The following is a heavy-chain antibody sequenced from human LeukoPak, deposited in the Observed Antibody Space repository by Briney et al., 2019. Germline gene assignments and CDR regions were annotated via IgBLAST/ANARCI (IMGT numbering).Heavy chain of an antibody. V-gene: IGHV4-34*01. CDR2: INYSGGT. Sequence: SETLSLTCAVYSGSFSGYYWSWIRQPPGKGLEWIGEINYSGGTNYNPSLKSRVTISVDTSKNQFSLKLSSVTAADTAVYYCARGGSGYALNWFDPWGQGTLVTVSS. J-gene: IGHJ5*02. D-gene: IGHD5-12*01. CDR3: ARGGSGYALNWFDP. CDR1: SGSFSGYY.